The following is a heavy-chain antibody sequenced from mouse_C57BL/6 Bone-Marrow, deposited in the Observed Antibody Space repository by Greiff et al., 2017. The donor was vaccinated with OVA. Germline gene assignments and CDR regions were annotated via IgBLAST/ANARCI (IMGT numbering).Heavy chain of an antibody. V-gene: IGHV1-52*01. D-gene: IGHD2-2*01. Sequence: QVQLQQPGAELVRPGSSVKLSCKASGYTFTSYWMHWVKQRPIQGLEWIGNIDPSDSETHYNQKFKDKATLTVDKSSSTAYMQLSSLTSEDSAVYYCASGWLRAWFAYWGQGTLVTVSA. J-gene: IGHJ3*01. CDR3: ASGWLRAWFAY. CDR1: GYTFTSYW. CDR2: IDPSDSET.